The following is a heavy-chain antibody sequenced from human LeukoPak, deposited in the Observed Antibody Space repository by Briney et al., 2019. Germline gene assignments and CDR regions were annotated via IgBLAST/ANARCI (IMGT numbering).Heavy chain of an antibody. CDR2: IYPGDSDT. D-gene: IGHD2-21*01. Sequence: GESLKISCQGSGYSFTSYWIGWVRQMPGKGLEWMGIIYPGDSDTRYSPSFQGQVTISADKSISTAYLQWSSLKASDTAMYYCARDSSEFRSLIPHWGQGTLVTVSS. CDR1: GYSFTSYW. V-gene: IGHV5-51*01. J-gene: IGHJ1*01. CDR3: ARDSSEFRSLIPH.